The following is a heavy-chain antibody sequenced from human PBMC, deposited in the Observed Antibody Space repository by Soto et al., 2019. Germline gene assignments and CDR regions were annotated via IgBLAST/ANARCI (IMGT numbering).Heavy chain of an antibody. V-gene: IGHV4-31*01. J-gene: IGHJ3*02. CDR1: GGSISSGGSY. CDR3: ARGGVGDYAFDI. Sequence: QVQLQESGPGLVRPSQTLSLTCTVSGGSISSGGSYWNWIRQHPWKGLEWIGYIYYNGGTYYNPSLKSQITISVDTSTNQFSLKLSSVTAADTAVYFCARGGVGDYAFDIWGQGTVVTVSS. CDR2: IYYNGGT. D-gene: IGHD1-26*01.